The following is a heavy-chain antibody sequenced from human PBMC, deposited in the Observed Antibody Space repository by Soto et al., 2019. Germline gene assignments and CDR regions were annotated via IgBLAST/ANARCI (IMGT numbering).Heavy chain of an antibody. CDR2: IYSGGTP. J-gene: IGHJ4*02. Sequence: GGSLRLSCVVSGFTISSTHMSWVRQAPGKELEWVSVIYSGGTPHYADSVKGRFTISRDNSKNTLYLQLNSLRAEDTAVYYCARDLGKASAGWGQGTLVTVSS. CDR1: GFTISSTH. V-gene: IGHV3-66*01. CDR3: ARDLGKASAG. D-gene: IGHD6-13*01.